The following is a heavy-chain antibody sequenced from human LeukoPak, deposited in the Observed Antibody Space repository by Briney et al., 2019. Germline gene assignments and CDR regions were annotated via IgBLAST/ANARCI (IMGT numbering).Heavy chain of an antibody. J-gene: IGHJ3*02. CDR2: IIPIFGTA. D-gene: IGHD6-13*01. CDR1: GGTSSSYA. CDR3: ARDAIAAAVVAFDI. V-gene: IGHV1-69*05. Sequence: SVKVSCKASGGTSSSYAISWVRQAPGQGLEWMGGIIPIFGTANYAQKFQGRVTITTDESTSTAYMELSSLRSEDTAVYYCARDAIAAAVVAFDIWGQGTMVTVSS.